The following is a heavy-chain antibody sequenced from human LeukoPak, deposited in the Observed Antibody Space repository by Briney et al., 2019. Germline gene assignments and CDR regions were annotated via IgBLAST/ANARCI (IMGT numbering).Heavy chain of an antibody. Sequence: GGSLRLSCAASGFTFSSYGMHWVRQAPGKGLEWVAVISYDGSNKYYADSVKGRFTISRDNSKNTLYLQMNSLRAEDTAVYYCAKDLKGVREVYYYYGMDVWGKGTTVTVSS. D-gene: IGHD3-10*01. CDR3: AKDLKGVREVYYYYGMDV. V-gene: IGHV3-30*18. J-gene: IGHJ6*04. CDR2: ISYDGSNK. CDR1: GFTFSSYG.